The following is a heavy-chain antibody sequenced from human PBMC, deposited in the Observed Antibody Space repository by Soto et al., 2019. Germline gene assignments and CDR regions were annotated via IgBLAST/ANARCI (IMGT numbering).Heavy chain of an antibody. CDR2: IYYSGST. Sequence: TSETLSLTCTVSGVSISSYYWSWIRQPPGKGLEWIGYIYYSGSTNYNPSLKSRVTISVDTSKNQFSLKLSSVTAADTAVYYCARRYGDCFDYWGQGTLVTVSS. J-gene: IGHJ4*02. V-gene: IGHV4-59*08. CDR3: ARRYGDCFDY. D-gene: IGHD4-17*01. CDR1: GVSISSYY.